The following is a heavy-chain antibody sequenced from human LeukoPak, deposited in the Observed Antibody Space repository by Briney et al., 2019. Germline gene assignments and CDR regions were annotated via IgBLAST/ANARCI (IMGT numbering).Heavy chain of an antibody. J-gene: IGHJ5*02. Sequence: GGSLRLSCAASGFTFSSYAMSWVRQAPGKGLEWVSAISGSGGSTYYADSVKGRFTISRDNSKNTLYLQMNSLRAEDTAVYYCASQAGYCSSTSCYAPWGQGTLVAVSS. CDR3: ASQAGYCSSTSCYAP. D-gene: IGHD2-2*01. CDR2: ISGSGGST. V-gene: IGHV3-23*01. CDR1: GFTFSSYA.